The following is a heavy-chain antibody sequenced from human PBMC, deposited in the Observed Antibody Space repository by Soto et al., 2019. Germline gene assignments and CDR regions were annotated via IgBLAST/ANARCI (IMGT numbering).Heavy chain of an antibody. Sequence: SETLSLTCAVYGGSFSGYYWSWIRQPPGKGLEWIGEINHSGSTNYNPSLKSRVTISVDTSKNQFSLKLSSVTTADTAVYYCARGRGSVFGFWSGPTAYGMDVWGQGTTVTVSS. D-gene: IGHD3-3*01. CDR3: ARGRGSVFGFWSGPTAYGMDV. CDR1: GGSFSGYY. J-gene: IGHJ6*02. V-gene: IGHV4-34*01. CDR2: INHSGST.